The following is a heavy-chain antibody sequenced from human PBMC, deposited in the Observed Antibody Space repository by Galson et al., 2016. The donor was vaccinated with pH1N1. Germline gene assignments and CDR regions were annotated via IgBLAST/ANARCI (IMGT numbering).Heavy chain of an antibody. CDR2: ISSGGNTK. CDR3: ARESGYCRTSGCHYGLDY. J-gene: IGHJ4*02. D-gene: IGHD3-3*01. Sequence: SLRLSCAASGVDFNYYYMSWVRQAPGKGLEWVSYISSGGNTKYYADSVKGRFTISRDNTKNSLILQMNRLTSDDTGVYCCARESGYCRTSGCHYGLDYWGQGALVTVSS. CDR1: GVDFNYYY. V-gene: IGHV3-11*01.